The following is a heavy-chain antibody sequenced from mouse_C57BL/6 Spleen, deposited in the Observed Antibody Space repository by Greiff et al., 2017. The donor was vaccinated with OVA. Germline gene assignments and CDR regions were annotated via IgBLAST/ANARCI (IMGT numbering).Heavy chain of an antibody. CDR1: GYTFTNYW. Sequence: VKLMESGAELVRPGTSVKMSCKASGYTFTNYWIGWAKQRPGHGLEWIGDIYPGGGYTNYNEKFKGKATLTADKSSSTAYMQFSSLTSEDAAIYYCARQGTTGYFDYWGQGTTLTVSS. CDR3: ARQGTTGYFDY. V-gene: IGHV1-63*01. J-gene: IGHJ2*01. D-gene: IGHD1-1*01. CDR2: IYPGGGYT.